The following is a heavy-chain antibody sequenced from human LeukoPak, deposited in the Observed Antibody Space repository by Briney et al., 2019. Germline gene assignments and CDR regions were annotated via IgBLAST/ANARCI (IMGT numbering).Heavy chain of an antibody. Sequence: GGSLRLSCAASGFTFSSYAMSWVRQAPGKGLEWVSSIIDSGGSTYYADSVKGRFTISRDNSKNTLYLQMDSLRAEDTAVYYCAKFRGRGAVDYWGRGTLVTVSS. D-gene: IGHD3-10*01. CDR2: IIDSGGST. V-gene: IGHV3-23*01. CDR3: AKFRGRGAVDY. J-gene: IGHJ4*02. CDR1: GFTFSSYA.